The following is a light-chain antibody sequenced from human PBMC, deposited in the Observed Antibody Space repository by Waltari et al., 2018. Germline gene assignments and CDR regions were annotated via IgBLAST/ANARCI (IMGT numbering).Light chain of an antibody. V-gene: IGKV4-1*01. Sequence: DIVMTQSPDSLAVSLGERATINCKSGQSVLSSSNTKNYLAWYQQKPGQPPKLLIYWASTPESGVPHRFSGIGSWTDFTLTISSLQAEDVAVYYCQQYYRTPQTFGQGTKVEIK. CDR3: QQYYRTPQT. CDR2: WAS. J-gene: IGKJ1*01. CDR1: QSVLSSSNTKNY.